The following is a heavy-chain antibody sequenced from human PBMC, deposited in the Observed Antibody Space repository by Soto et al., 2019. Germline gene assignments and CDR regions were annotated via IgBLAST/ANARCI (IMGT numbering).Heavy chain of an antibody. Sequence: GGSLRLSCAASGFIFSSYDMNWVRQAPGKGLEWVSYISSGSGNILYADSVKGRFTISRDNAKNSRYLQMNSLRAEDTAVYYCARTYGTRSPNWFDPWGQGTLVTVSS. J-gene: IGHJ5*02. CDR3: ARTYGTRSPNWFDP. CDR2: ISSGSGNI. V-gene: IGHV3-48*04. CDR1: GFIFSSYD. D-gene: IGHD3-10*01.